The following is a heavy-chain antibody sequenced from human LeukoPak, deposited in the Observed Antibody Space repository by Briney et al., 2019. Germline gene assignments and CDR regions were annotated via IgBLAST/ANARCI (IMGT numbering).Heavy chain of an antibody. J-gene: IGHJ1*01. D-gene: IGHD3-22*01. CDR1: RFAFSSYA. CDR3: AKDWEYYDSSGYMSFAEYFQH. V-gene: IGHV3-23*01. Sequence: PGGSLRLSCAASRFAFSSYAMSWVRQAPGKGLEWISSIGGSGGSTYYADSVRGRFTISRDNSKNTLYLQMNSLKAEDTALYYCAKDWEYYDSSGYMSFAEYFQHWGQGTLVTVSS. CDR2: IGGSGGST.